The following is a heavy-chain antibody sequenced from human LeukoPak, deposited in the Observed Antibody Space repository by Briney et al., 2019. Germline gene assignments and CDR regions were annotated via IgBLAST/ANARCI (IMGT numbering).Heavy chain of an antibody. V-gene: IGHV4-34*01. CDR1: GGSSSGYY. Sequence: SETLSLTCAVYGGSSSGYYWSWIRQPPGKGLEWIGEINHSGSTNCNPSLKSRVTISVDTSKNQFSLKLSSVTAADTAVYYCARGDGRDGYKGRLEYWAQGNLVTVSS. J-gene: IGHJ4*02. D-gene: IGHD5-24*01. CDR3: ARGDGRDGYKGRLEY. CDR2: INHSGST.